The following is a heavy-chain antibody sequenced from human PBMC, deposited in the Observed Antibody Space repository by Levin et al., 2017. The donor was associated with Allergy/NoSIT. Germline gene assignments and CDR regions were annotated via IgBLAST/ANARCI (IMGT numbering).Heavy chain of an antibody. D-gene: IGHD6-13*01. CDR2: SYYSGTT. CDR1: GDSISSSTYY. J-gene: IGHJ3*02. V-gene: IGHV4-39*02. Sequence: SETLSLTCTVSGDSISSSTYYWGWIRQPPGKGLEWIGSSYYSGTTYYNPSLKSRVTISVGTPKNQFSLKLSSVTAADTALYYCAREYSSSSGKAFDIWGQGTMVTVSS. CDR3: AREYSSSSGKAFDI.